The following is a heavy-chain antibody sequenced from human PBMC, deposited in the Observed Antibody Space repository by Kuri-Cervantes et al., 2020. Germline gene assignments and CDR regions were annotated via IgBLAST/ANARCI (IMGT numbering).Heavy chain of an antibody. D-gene: IGHD5/OR15-5a*01. CDR1: GYAFTTYY. CDR2: INPNSGGT. CDR3: ARDRDMDCRDISCYSVPYGMDV. J-gene: IGHJ6*02. Sequence: ASVKVSCKASGYAFTTYYIHWVRQAPGQGLEWMGWINPNSGGTNYAQKFQGRVTMTRDTSISTAYMELSRLRSDDTAVYYCARDRDMDCRDISCYSVPYGMDVWGQGTTVTVSS. V-gene: IGHV1-2*02.